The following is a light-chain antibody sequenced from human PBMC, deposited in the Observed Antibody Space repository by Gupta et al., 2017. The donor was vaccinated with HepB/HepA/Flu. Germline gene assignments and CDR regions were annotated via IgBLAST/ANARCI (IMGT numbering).Light chain of an antibody. CDR3: LQQRSYPWT. CDR1: QGIRND. V-gene: IGKV1-17*01. CDR2: AAS. Sequence: DIQMTQSPSSLSASVGDRVTITCRASQGIRNDLAWYQQKPGKAPNCLIYAASSLPRGVPSRFRGSGSGTEFTLTISSLQPEDFASYYCLQQRSYPWTFGQGTKVEIK. J-gene: IGKJ1*01.